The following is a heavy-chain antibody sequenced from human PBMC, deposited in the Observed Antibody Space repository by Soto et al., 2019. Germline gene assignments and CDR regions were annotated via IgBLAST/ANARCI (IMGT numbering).Heavy chain of an antibody. CDR1: GGSFSGYY. V-gene: IGHV4-34*01. D-gene: IGHD6-6*01. J-gene: IGHJ5*02. CDR2: INHSGST. CDR3: AGTHVPGYSISTDP. Sequence: PSETLSLTCAVYGGSFSGYYWSWIRQPPGKGLEWIGEINHSGSTNYSPSLKSRVTISVDTSKNQFSLKLSSVTAADTAVYYCAGTHVPGYSISTDPWGQGTLVTVSS.